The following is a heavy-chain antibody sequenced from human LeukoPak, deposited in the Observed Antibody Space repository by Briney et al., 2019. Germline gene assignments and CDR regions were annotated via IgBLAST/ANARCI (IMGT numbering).Heavy chain of an antibody. CDR3: ATHQTSAKNIAAAGIPYADWYFDL. D-gene: IGHD6-13*01. Sequence: GSLRLSCAASGFTFDAYAMHWVRQPPGKGLEWIGYIYYSGSTNYNPSLKSRVTISVDTSKNQFSLKLSSVTAADTAVYYCATHQTSAKNIAAAGIPYADWYFDLWGRGTLVTVSS. V-gene: IGHV4-59*01. CDR1: GFTFDAYA. J-gene: IGHJ2*01. CDR2: IYYSGST.